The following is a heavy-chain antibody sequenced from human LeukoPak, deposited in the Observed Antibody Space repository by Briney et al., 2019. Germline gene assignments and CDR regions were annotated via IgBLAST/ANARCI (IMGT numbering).Heavy chain of an antibody. CDR1: GFTFSSYS. CDR2: ISSSSSYI. V-gene: IGHV3-21*01. J-gene: IGHJ4*02. Sequence: PGGSLRLSCAASGFTFSSYSMNWVRQAPGKGLEWVSSISSSSSYIYYADSVKGRFTISRDNAKNSLYLQMNSLRAEDTAVYYCAILADAWFGDFDYWGQGTLVTVSS. D-gene: IGHD3-10*01. CDR3: AILADAWFGDFDY.